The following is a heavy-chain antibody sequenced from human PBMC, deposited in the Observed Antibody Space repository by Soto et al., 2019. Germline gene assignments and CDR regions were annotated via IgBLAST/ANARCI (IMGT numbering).Heavy chain of an antibody. J-gene: IGHJ4*02. CDR1: GFTFSSYW. CDR2: INSDGSST. D-gene: IGHD2-8*01. V-gene: IGHV3-74*01. Sequence: PGGSLRLSCAASGFTFSSYWMHWVRQAPGKGLVWVSRINSDGSSTSYADSVKGRFTISRDNAKNTLYLQMNSLRAEDTAVYYCARGPHCTNGVCYPPELDYWGQGTLVTVSS. CDR3: ARGPHCTNGVCYPPELDY.